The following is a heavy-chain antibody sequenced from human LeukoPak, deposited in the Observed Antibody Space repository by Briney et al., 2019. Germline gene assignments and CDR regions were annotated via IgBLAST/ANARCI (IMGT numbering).Heavy chain of an antibody. V-gene: IGHV1-2*04. CDR1: GYTFTGYY. CDR3: ARASIAVAAHDRGGFDY. D-gene: IGHD6-19*01. Sequence: ASVKVSCKASGYTFTGYYMHWVRQAPGQGLEWMGWINPDSGGTNYAQKFQGWVTMTRDTSISTAYMELSRLRSDDTAVYYCARASIAVAAHDRGGFDYWGQGTLVTVSS. J-gene: IGHJ4*02. CDR2: INPDSGGT.